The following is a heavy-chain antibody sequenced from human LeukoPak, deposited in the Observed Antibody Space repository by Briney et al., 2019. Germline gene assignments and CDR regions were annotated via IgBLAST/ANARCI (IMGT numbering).Heavy chain of an antibody. CDR2: INPSGGST. J-gene: IGHJ4*02. D-gene: IGHD5-18*01. CDR3: ASSWRGYSYGSF. V-gene: IGHV1-46*01. CDR1: GYTFTSYY. Sequence: ASVKASCKASGYTFTSYYMHWVRQAPGQGLEWMGIINPSGGSTSYAQKFQGRVTMTRDTSTSTVYMELSSLRSEDTAVYYCASSWRGYSYGSFWGQGTLVTVSS.